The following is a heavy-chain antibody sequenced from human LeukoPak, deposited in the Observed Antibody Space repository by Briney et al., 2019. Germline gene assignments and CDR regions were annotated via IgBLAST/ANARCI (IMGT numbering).Heavy chain of an antibody. CDR3: ARDRGGGYSYGPPFDY. Sequence: GASVKVSCKASGGTFSSYAISWVRQAPGQGLEWMGGIIPIFGTANYAQKFQGRVTITADKSTSTAYMELSSLRSEDTAVYYCARDRGGGYSYGPPFDYWGQGALVTASS. J-gene: IGHJ4*02. V-gene: IGHV1-69*06. D-gene: IGHD5-18*01. CDR2: IIPIFGTA. CDR1: GGTFSSYA.